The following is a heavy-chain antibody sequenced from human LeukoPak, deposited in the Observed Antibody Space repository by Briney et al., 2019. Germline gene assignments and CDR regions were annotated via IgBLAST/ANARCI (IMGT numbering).Heavy chain of an antibody. D-gene: IGHD1-26*01. CDR1: GGSISSSNYY. CDR2: IYYSGNT. Sequence: SETLSLTCTVSGGSISSSNYYWGWIRQPPGKGLEWIGSIYYSGNTYYNPSLKSRDTISVDTSKNQFSLKLTSVTAADTAVYYCAHFKGGSFDFWGQGTMVTVSS. V-gene: IGHV4-39*01. J-gene: IGHJ3*01. CDR3: AHFKGGSFDF.